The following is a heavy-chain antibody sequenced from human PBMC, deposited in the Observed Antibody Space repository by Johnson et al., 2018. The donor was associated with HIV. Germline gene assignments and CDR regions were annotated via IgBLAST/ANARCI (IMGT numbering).Heavy chain of an antibody. CDR1: GFTVCSNY. J-gene: IGHJ3*02. D-gene: IGHD7-27*01. CDR3: ARGGLGAFDI. V-gene: IGHV3-66*01. Sequence: MQLVESGGGLVQPGGSLRLSCAASGFTVCSNYMSWVRQAPGKGLEWVSVIYSGGSTYYADSVKGRFTTSRDNAKNSLYLQMNSLRAEDTALYYCARGGLGAFDIWGQGTMVTVSS. CDR2: IYSGGST.